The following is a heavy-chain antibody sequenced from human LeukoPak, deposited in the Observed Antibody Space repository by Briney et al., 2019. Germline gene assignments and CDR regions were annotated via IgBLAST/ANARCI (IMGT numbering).Heavy chain of an antibody. CDR2: IKQDGSEK. V-gene: IGHV3-7*01. Sequence: GGSLRLSCAASGFTFSSYWMSWVRQAPGKGLEWVANIKQDGSEKYYVDSVKCRFTTSRDNAKNSLYLQMNSLRAEDTAVYYCARDLGHNPYFDYWRQGTLLTVSS. CDR3: ARDLGHNPYFDY. D-gene: IGHD3-16*01. CDR1: GFTFSSYW. J-gene: IGHJ4*02.